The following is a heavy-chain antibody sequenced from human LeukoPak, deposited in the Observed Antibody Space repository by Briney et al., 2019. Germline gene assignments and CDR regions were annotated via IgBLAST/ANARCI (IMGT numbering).Heavy chain of an antibody. J-gene: IGHJ3*02. Sequence: PGGSLRLSCTAPGSRFDDHGIAWVRQAPGKGLEWVCGINWNGGSTGYADSVKGRFTISRDNAKNSLYLQMNSLRAEDTALYYCARDPGPGIAVAGDAFDIWGQGTMVTVSS. CDR3: ARDPGPGIAVAGDAFDI. V-gene: IGHV3-20*04. CDR1: GSRFDDHG. CDR2: INWNGGST. D-gene: IGHD6-19*01.